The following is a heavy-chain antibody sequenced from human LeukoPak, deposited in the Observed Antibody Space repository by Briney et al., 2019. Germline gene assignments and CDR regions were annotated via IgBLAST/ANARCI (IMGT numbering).Heavy chain of an antibody. J-gene: IGHJ5*02. D-gene: IGHD5-12*01. CDR1: GFTFDDYA. V-gene: IGHV3-9*01. Sequence: GGSLRLSCAASGFTFDDYAMHCVRQAPGKGLEWVSAISWNSGSIGYGDSVKGRFTISRDNAKNSLYLQMNSLGAEDTALYYCAKSSRLLQGGWLDLWGQGTLVTVSS. CDR3: AKSSRLLQGGWLDL. CDR2: ISWNSGSI.